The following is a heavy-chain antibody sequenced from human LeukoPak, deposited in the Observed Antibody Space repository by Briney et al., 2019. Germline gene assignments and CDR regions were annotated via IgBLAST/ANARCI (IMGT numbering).Heavy chain of an antibody. D-gene: IGHD3-3*01. Sequence: ASVKVSCKASGYTFTAYYMHWVRQAPGQGLEWMGWIYPNSGGTNYARKFRGRVTMTRDTSISTAYLELSRLRSGDTAVYYCARDWSVGIRDDYWGQGTLVTVSS. CDR2: IYPNSGGT. CDR1: GYTFTAYY. V-gene: IGHV1-2*02. CDR3: ARDWSVGIRDDY. J-gene: IGHJ4*02.